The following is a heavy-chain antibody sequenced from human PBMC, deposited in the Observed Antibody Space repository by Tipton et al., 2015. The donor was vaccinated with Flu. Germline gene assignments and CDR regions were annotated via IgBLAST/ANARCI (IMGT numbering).Heavy chain of an antibody. CDR2: IFPANSDT. D-gene: IGHD6-19*01. J-gene: IGHJ3*02. V-gene: IGHV5-51*03. CDR1: GYSFTTYW. Sequence: QLVQSGAEMKKPGESLKISCKGSGYSFTTYWIHWVRQMRGKELEWMGSIFPANSDTRYSPSFQGQVTMSADKSISTAYLQWSRLTASDTGMYYCAAAVAAYGVDIWGQGTMVTVSS. CDR3: AAAVAAYGVDI.